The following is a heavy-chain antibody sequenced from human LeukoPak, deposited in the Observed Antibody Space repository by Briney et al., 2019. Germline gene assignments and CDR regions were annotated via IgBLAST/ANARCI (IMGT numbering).Heavy chain of an antibody. Sequence: ASVKVSCKASGFVFTSYGFTWVRQAPGQGLEWMGWISANDGKIHYSERHQGRVTMTTDTVTSTAYMELRSLRSDDTAVYYCARELHAERDDYWGQGTLVTVSS. CDR2: ISANDGKI. CDR1: GFVFTSYG. V-gene: IGHV1-18*01. CDR3: ARELHAERDDY. J-gene: IGHJ4*02. D-gene: IGHD1-1*01.